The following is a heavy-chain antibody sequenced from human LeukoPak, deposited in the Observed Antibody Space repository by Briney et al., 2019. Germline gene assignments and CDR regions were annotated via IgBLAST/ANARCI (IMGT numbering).Heavy chain of an antibody. V-gene: IGHV3-23*01. J-gene: IGHJ4*02. CDR1: GFTFSSYT. Sequence: GGSLRLSCAASGFTFSSYTMNWVRQAPGKGLEWVSVISRSGGSTYYADSVKGRFTISRDNSKNTLYLQMNSLRAEDTAVYYCAKDRRGDRIAVAGTCDYWGQGTLVTVSS. CDR3: AKDRRGDRIAVAGTCDY. CDR2: ISRSGGST. D-gene: IGHD6-19*01.